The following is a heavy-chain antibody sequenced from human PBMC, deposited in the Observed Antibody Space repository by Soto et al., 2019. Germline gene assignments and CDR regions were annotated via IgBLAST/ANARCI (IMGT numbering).Heavy chain of an antibody. J-gene: IGHJ4*02. Sequence: QVQLVESGGGVVQRGGSLRLSCAASGFTFSNSALHWVRQAPGKGLAWVAVVSKDGSENYYADSVKGRFSISIDNSKNTLYPERNSLRPEDTGVYYCAKSGTVTVWIRFVWGQGTLVTVSS. CDR2: VSKDGSEN. D-gene: IGHD4-17*01. V-gene: IGHV3-30*18. CDR3: AKSGTVTVWIRFV. CDR1: GFTFSNSA.